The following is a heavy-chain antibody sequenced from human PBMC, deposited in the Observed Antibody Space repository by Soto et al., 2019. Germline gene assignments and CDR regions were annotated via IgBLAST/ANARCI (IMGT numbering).Heavy chain of an antibody. J-gene: IGHJ4*02. CDR3: ARVLLARVAAPGY. V-gene: IGHV1-3*01. CDR1: GYPFTSDT. CDR2: INAGNGNT. Sequence: PGVKLSFEGSGYPFTSDTIQWVRQAPGQRLEWMGWINAGNGNTKYSQKFQGRVTITRDTSASTAYMELSSLRSEDTAVYYCARVLLARVAAPGYWGQGTPVTVSS. D-gene: IGHD2-15*01.